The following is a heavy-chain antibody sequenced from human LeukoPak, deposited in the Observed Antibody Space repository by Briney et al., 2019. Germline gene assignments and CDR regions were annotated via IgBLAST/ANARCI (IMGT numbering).Heavy chain of an antibody. CDR1: GFTFSRNA. V-gene: IGHV3-30-3*01. D-gene: IGHD1-14*01. CDR2: ISSDGSNK. CDR3: ARDRARMGPDGMDV. J-gene: IGHJ6*02. Sequence: GGSLRLSCAASGFTFSRNAMHWVRQAPGKGLEWVAVISSDGSNKYYADSVKGRFTISRDNSKNTLYLQMNSLRAEGTAVYYCARDRARMGPDGMDVWGQGTTVTVSS.